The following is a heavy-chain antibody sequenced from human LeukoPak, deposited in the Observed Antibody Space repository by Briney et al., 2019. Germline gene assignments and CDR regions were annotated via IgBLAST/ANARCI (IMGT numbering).Heavy chain of an antibody. CDR3: ATARLTPSPNYYMDV. Sequence: ASVKVSCKFSGYTLTELSMHWVRQAPGKGLEWMGGFDPEDGETIYAQKFQGRVTMTEDTSTDTAYMELSSLRSEDTAVYYCATARLTPSPNYYMDVWGKGTTVTVSS. V-gene: IGHV1-24*01. CDR1: GYTLTELS. CDR2: FDPEDGET. J-gene: IGHJ6*03.